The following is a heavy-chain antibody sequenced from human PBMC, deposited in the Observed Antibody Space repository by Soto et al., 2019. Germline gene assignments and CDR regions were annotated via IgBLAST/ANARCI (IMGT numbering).Heavy chain of an antibody. Sequence: EVQLLESGGGLVQPGGSLRLSCAASGFTFSNYAVTWVRQAPGKGLQRVPTISGSGGSTYYADSVKGRFTISRDNSKNTLYLQMNSLRAEDTAVYYCAKDQGSSWYEIDYWGQGTLVTVSS. V-gene: IGHV3-23*01. D-gene: IGHD6-13*01. CDR1: GFTFSNYA. CDR3: AKDQGSSWYEIDY. CDR2: ISGSGGST. J-gene: IGHJ4*02.